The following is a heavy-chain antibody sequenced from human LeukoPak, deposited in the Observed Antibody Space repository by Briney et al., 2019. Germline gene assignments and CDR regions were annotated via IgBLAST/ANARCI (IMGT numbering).Heavy chain of an antibody. V-gene: IGHV4-4*09. J-gene: IGHJ5*02. CDR3: ARQIAAAGTGWFDP. Sequence: PSETLSLTCTVSGGSISSYYWSWIRQPPGKGLEWIRYIYTSGSTNYNPSLKSRVTISVDTSKNQFSLKLSPVTAADTAVYYCARQIAAAGTGWFDPWGQGTLVTVSS. CDR1: GGSISSYY. CDR2: IYTSGST. D-gene: IGHD6-13*01.